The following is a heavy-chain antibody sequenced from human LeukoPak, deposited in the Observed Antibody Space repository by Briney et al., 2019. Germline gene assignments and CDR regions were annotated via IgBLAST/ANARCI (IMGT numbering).Heavy chain of an antibody. CDR3: ARRGAAAGYDAFDI. V-gene: IGHV3-11*03. CDR1: GFTFSDYY. Sequence: PGGSLRLSCAASGFTFSDYYMSWLRQAPGKGLEWVSYISSSSSYTNYADSVKGRFTISRDNAKNSLYLQMNSLRAEDTAVYYCARRGAAAGYDAFDIWGQGTMVTVSS. CDR2: ISSSSSYT. J-gene: IGHJ3*02. D-gene: IGHD6-13*01.